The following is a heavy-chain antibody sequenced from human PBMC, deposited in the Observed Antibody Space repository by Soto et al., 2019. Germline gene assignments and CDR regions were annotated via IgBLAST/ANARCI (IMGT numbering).Heavy chain of an antibody. J-gene: IGHJ6*02. CDR2: ISYDGSKK. D-gene: IGHD2-2*01. CDR1: GFTFSSYA. Sequence: QVQLVESGGGVVQPGRSLRLSCAASGFTFSSYAMHWVRQAPGKGLEWGAVISYDGSKKYYADSVKGRFTISRDNSKNTLYLQMNSLRAEDTAVYYCARGEDIVVVPAAIIGTNGMDVWGQGTTVTVSS. V-gene: IGHV3-30-3*01. CDR3: ARGEDIVVVPAAIIGTNGMDV.